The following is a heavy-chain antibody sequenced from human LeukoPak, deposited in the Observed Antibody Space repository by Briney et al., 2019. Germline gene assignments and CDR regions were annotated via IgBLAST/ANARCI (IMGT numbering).Heavy chain of an antibody. Sequence: PGRSLRLSCAASGFTLSSYGMHWVRQAPGKGLEWVAIISYDVSDKDYADSVKCRFNISRDNYKNMMYLQMNRLRVEDKAVYYCEKKGKQYYHDSSGYLDYWGQGTLVTVSS. CDR1: GFTLSSYG. CDR3: EKKGKQYYHDSSGYLDY. J-gene: IGHJ4*02. V-gene: IGHV3-30*18. D-gene: IGHD3-22*01. CDR2: ISYDVSDK.